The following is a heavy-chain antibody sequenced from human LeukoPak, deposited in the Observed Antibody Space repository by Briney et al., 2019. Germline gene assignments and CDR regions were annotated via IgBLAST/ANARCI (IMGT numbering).Heavy chain of an antibody. CDR1: GYSISSGYY. CDR2: IYHTGET. V-gene: IGHV4-38-2*02. Sequence: PSETLSLTCTVAGYSISSGYYWGWLRQTPGKGLEWIASIYHTGETHYHPSLKSRVSISVDTSNNQFSLRSTSATAADTAMYYCARGRFAELLFDIWGQGTLVTVSS. J-gene: IGHJ4*02. CDR3: ARGRFAELLFDI. D-gene: IGHD3-10*01.